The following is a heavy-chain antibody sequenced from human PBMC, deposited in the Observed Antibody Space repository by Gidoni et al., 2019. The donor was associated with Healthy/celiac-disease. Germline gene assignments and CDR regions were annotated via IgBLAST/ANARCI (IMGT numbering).Heavy chain of an antibody. Sequence: LQLQASVPGLVKTSQTLSLTCTVSGHSIIISSSYPGWIRQPPGQGLEWIGSINYSGSTYYNPSLKSRGTISVDTSKNHFSRKLSSVTAAETAVYYCARHPGGYSSGWLEGIFDPWGQGTLVTVSS. V-gene: IGHV4-39*01. CDR3: ARHPGGYSSGWLEGIFDP. D-gene: IGHD6-19*01. CDR1: GHSIIISSSY. J-gene: IGHJ5*02. CDR2: INYSGST.